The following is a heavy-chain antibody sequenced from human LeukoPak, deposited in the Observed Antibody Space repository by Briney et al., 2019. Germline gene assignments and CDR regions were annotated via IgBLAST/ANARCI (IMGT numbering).Heavy chain of an antibody. CDR3: AKWSDGSGSYSYYFDY. CDR1: GFTFNTYG. D-gene: IGHD3-22*01. Sequence: GGSLRLSCAASGFTFNTYGMSWVRQAPGKGLEWVSAIGASGGSTYYADSVKGRFTISRDNSKNTLYLQLNSLRAEDTAVYYCAKWSDGSGSYSYYFDYWGQGTLVTVSS. V-gene: IGHV3-23*01. J-gene: IGHJ4*02. CDR2: IGASGGST.